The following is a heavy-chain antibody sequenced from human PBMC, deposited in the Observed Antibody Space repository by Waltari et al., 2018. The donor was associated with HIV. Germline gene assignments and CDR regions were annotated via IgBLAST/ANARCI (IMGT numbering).Heavy chain of an antibody. Sequence: QVQLQESGPGLVKPSETLSLTCPAPGGSISSYYWSCTRHPHGKGLEWIGYIYYSGSTNYNPSLKSRVTISVDTSKNQFSLKLSSVTAADTAVYYCARRVAVAGTRYYYYGMDVWGQGTTVTVSS. CDR3: ARRVAVAGTRYYYYGMDV. J-gene: IGHJ6*02. CDR2: IYYSGST. CDR1: GGSISSYY. V-gene: IGHV4-59*08. D-gene: IGHD6-19*01.